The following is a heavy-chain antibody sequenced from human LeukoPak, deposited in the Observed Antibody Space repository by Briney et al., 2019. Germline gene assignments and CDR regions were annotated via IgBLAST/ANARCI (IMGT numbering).Heavy chain of an antibody. J-gene: IGHJ5*02. CDR3: ARTRGTNLSWFDP. D-gene: IGHD3-10*01. V-gene: IGHV1-69*13. CDR1: GGTFISYA. Sequence: SVKVSCKASGGTFISYAISWVRQAPGQGLEWMGGIIPIFGTANYAQKFQGRVTITADESTSTAYMELSSLRSEDTAVYYCARTRGTNLSWFDPWGQGTLVTVSS. CDR2: IIPIFGTA.